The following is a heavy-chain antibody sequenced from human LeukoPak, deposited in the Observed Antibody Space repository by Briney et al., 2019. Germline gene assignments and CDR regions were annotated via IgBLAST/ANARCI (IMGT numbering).Heavy chain of an antibody. J-gene: IGHJ5*02. CDR1: GGSISSSSYY. CDR3: AGYLGYCSGGSCYSGWFDP. V-gene: IGHV4-39*01. CDR2: IYYSGST. Sequence: SETLSLTCTVSGGSISSSSYYWGWIRQPPGKGLEWIGSIYYSGSTYYNPSLKSRVTISVDTSKNQFSLKLSSVTAADTAVYYCAGYLGYCSGGSCYSGWFDPWGQGTLVTVSS. D-gene: IGHD2-15*01.